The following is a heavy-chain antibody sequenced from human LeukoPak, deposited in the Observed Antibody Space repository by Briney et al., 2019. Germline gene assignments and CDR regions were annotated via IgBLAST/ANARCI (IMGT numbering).Heavy chain of an antibody. D-gene: IGHD3-16*01. CDR2: VSGSGSST. V-gene: IGHV3-23*01. CDR1: GFTFSIYA. CDR3: ARFELGATGVDY. Sequence: GGSLRLSCAASGFTFSIYAMTWVRQAPGKGLEWVSSVSGSGSSTYYADSVKGRFTISRDNSKNTLCLQMKSLRAEDTALYFCARFELGATGVDYWGQGSLVIVSS. J-gene: IGHJ4*02.